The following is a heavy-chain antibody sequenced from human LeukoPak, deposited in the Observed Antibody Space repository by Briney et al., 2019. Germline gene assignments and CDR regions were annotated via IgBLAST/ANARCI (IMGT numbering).Heavy chain of an antibody. J-gene: IGHJ3*02. CDR1: GFTFSSYS. CDR2: ISSSSSTI. Sequence: PGGSLRLSCAASGFTFSSYSMNWVRQAPGKGLEWVSYISSSSSTIYYADSVKGRFTISRDNAKNSLYLQMNSLRAEDTAVYYCARNEGYYDFWSGPDAFDIWGQGTMVTVSS. V-gene: IGHV3-48*01. D-gene: IGHD3-3*01. CDR3: ARNEGYYDFWSGPDAFDI.